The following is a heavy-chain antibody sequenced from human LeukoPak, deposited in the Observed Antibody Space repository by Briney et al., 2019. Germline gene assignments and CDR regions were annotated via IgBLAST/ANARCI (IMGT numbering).Heavy chain of an antibody. J-gene: IGHJ4*02. D-gene: IGHD2-2*01. CDR3: AREGYQLLTAFDY. Sequence: GGSLRLSGAASGFTFSSYAMHCVRQAPGKGQERVAVISYDGSNKYYADSVKGRFAISRDNSKNTLYLQMNSLRAEDTAVYYCAREGYQLLTAFDYWGQGTLVTVSS. CDR2: ISYDGSNK. V-gene: IGHV3-30*09. CDR1: GFTFSSYA.